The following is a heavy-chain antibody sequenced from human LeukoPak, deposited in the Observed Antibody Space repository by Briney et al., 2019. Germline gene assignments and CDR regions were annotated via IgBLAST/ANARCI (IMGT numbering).Heavy chain of an antibody. CDR3: ARTYYDSSGYYSSDQYFQH. CDR2: IYYSGST. Sequence: SETLSLTCTVSGGSISSYYWSWIRQPPGKGLEWIGYIYYSGSTNYNPSLKSRVTISVDTSKNQFSLKLSSVTAADTAVYYCARTYYDSSGYYSSDQYFQHWGQGTLVTVSS. J-gene: IGHJ1*01. D-gene: IGHD3-22*01. V-gene: IGHV4-59*08. CDR1: GGSISSYY.